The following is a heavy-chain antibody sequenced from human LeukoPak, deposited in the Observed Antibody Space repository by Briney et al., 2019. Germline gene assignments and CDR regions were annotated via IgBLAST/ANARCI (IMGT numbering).Heavy chain of an antibody. CDR2: INTDGSST. CDR1: GFTFSSYW. V-gene: IGHV3-74*01. CDR3: ARVSSSSWWALDY. J-gene: IGHJ4*02. Sequence: PGGSLRLSCAASGFTFSSYWMHWVRQAPGKGLVWVSRINTDGSSTSYADSVKGRFTISRDNAKNTLYLQMNSLRAEDTAVYYSARVSSSSWWALDYWGQGTLVTVSS. D-gene: IGHD6-13*01.